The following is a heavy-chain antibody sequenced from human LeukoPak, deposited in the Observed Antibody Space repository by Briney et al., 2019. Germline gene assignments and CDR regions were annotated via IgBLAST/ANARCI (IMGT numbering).Heavy chain of an antibody. CDR3: ARDRLYCSSTSCTNWFDP. CDR2: IYTSGST. D-gene: IGHD2-2*01. CDR1: GGSISSYY. J-gene: IGHJ5*02. Sequence: SETLSLTCTVSGGSISSYYWSWIRQHAGKGLEWIGRIYTSGSTNYNPSLKSRVTMSVDTSKNQFSLKLSSVTAADTAVYYCARDRLYCSSTSCTNWFDPWGQGTLVTVSS. V-gene: IGHV4-4*07.